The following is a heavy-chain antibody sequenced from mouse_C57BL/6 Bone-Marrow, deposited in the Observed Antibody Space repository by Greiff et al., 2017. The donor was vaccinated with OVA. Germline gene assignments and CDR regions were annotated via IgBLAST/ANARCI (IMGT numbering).Heavy chain of an antibody. CDR1: GFSLTSYG. V-gene: IGHV2-2*01. J-gene: IGHJ3*01. CDR2: IWSGGST. D-gene: IGHD2-5*01. CDR3: ASPTIVTTPCAY. Sequence: QVQLQQSGPGLVQPSQSLSITCTVSGFSLTSYGVHWVRQSPGKGLEWLGVIWSGGSTDYNAAFISRLSISKDNSKSQVFFKMNSLQADDTAIYYCASPTIVTTPCAYWGQGTLVTVSA.